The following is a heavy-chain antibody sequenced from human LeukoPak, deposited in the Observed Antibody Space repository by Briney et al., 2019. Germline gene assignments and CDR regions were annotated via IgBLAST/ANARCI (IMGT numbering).Heavy chain of an antibody. J-gene: IGHJ5*02. D-gene: IGHD6-6*01. CDR3: ARDLGSSATSTNWFDP. Sequence: ASVKVSCKASGYTFTSYGISWVRQAPGQGLEWRGWISAYNGNTNYAQKLQGRVTMTTDTSTSTAYMELRSLRTDDTAVYYCARDLGSSATSTNWFDPWGQGTLVTVSS. V-gene: IGHV1-18*01. CDR2: ISAYNGNT. CDR1: GYTFTSYG.